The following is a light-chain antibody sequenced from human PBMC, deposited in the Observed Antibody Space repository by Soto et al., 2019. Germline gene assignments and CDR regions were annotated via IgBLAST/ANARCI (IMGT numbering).Light chain of an antibody. J-gene: IGKJ2*01. Sequence: EIVLTQSPATLSLSPGERATLSCGASQSVSTSYLSWYQQHPGLAPRLLIYDASSRATSIPDSFSGSSSGTDFTLTTIRLEHEDVAVYYCRQYGSSPYTFGQGTKLEIK. V-gene: IGKV3D-20*01. CDR3: RQYGSSPYT. CDR2: DAS. CDR1: QSVSTSY.